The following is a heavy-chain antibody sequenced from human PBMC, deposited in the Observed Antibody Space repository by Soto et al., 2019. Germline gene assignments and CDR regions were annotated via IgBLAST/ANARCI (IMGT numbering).Heavy chain of an antibody. J-gene: IGHJ4*02. Sequence: QVQLVESGGGVAQPGRSLRLSCAARGFTFGSYGMHWVRQAPGKGREWVAVLWYDGSNKYYADSVKGRLTNSRDNSKNTLYLQMNSRRAEDTAVYYCARDCAGYSSGWYQRGGFDYWGQGTLVTVSS. V-gene: IGHV3-33*01. CDR1: GFTFGSYG. CDR2: LWYDGSNK. CDR3: ARDCAGYSSGWYQRGGFDY. D-gene: IGHD6-19*01.